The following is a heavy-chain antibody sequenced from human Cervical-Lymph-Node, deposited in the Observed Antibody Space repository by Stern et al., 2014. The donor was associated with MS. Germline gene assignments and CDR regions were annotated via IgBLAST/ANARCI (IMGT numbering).Heavy chain of an antibody. CDR3: ARGIVTNRPAATLHNLFDP. V-gene: IGHV1-69*04. CDR2: IIPMIGLA. D-gene: IGHD2-15*01. CDR1: GGTFSSSYA. J-gene: IGHJ5*02. Sequence: QVQLLQPGAEVKKPGSSVNVSCKASGGTFSSSYAVSWVRQAPGPGLEWMGRIIPMIGLANYAQKFQTRLTITADKSSSTVYMRLSSLTSEDTALYYCARGIVTNRPAATLHNLFDPWGQGTLVTVSS.